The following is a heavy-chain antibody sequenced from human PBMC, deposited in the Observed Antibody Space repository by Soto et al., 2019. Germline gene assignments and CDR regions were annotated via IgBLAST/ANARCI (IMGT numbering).Heavy chain of an antibody. CDR3: ARGYSYGYGMDV. Sequence: QVQLQESGPGLVKPSETLSLTCTVSGGSISSYYWSWIRQPPGKGLEWIGYIYYSGSTNYNPSLKSRVTISVDTSKNQFSLKLSSVIAADTAVYYCARGYSYGYGMDVWGQGTTVTVSS. CDR2: IYYSGST. D-gene: IGHD5-18*01. V-gene: IGHV4-59*01. CDR1: GGSISSYY. J-gene: IGHJ6*02.